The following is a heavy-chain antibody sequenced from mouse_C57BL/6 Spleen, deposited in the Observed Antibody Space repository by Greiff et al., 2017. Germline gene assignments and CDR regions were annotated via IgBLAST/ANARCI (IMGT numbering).Heavy chain of an antibody. CDR1: GYTFTDYE. V-gene: IGHV1-15*01. J-gene: IGHJ3*01. Sequence: VQLQQSGAELVRPGASVTLSCKASGYTFTDYEMHWVKQTPVHGLEWIGAIDPETGGTAYNQKFKGKAILTADKSSSTAYMELRSLTSEDSAVYYCTRPAQATAWFAYWGQGTLVTVSA. D-gene: IGHD3-2*02. CDR2: IDPETGGT. CDR3: TRPAQATAWFAY.